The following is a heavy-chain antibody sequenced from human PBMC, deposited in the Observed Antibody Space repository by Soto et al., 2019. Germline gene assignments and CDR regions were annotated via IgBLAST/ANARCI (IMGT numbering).Heavy chain of an antibody. CDR1: GFTFSSYA. J-gene: IGHJ6*02. V-gene: IGHV3-30-3*01. CDR3: ATHYGSGSYYPYYYYGMDV. D-gene: IGHD3-10*01. CDR2: ISYDGSNK. Sequence: GSLRLSCAASGFTFSSYAMHWVRQAPGKGLEWVAVISYDGSNKYYAASVKGRFTISRDNSKNTLYLQMNSLRAEDTAVYYCATHYGSGSYYPYYYYGMDVWGQGTTVTVSS.